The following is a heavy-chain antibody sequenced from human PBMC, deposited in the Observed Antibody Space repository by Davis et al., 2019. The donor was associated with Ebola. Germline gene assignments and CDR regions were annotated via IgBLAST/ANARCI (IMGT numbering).Heavy chain of an antibody. Sequence: ADSVKVSCKASGYTFTDYYIHWVRQAPGQGLEWMGWMNPNSGNTGYAQKFQGRVTMTRNTSISTAYMELSSLRSEDTAVYYCARGRGTTHKENWFDPWGQGTLVTVSS. CDR1: GYTFTDYY. CDR2: MNPNSGNT. J-gene: IGHJ5*02. CDR3: ARGRGTTHKENWFDP. D-gene: IGHD2/OR15-2a*01. V-gene: IGHV1-8*02.